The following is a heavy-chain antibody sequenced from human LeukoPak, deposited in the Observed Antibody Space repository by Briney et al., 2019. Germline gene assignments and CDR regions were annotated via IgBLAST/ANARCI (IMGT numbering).Heavy chain of an antibody. V-gene: IGHV3-7*01. CDR1: GLTFRKLW. CDR3: ARDQTGRSGWYLGYYYYYMDV. Sequence: GLSLRLSCVATGLTFRKLWTRWVRQRRGRGRECVAKIREEGNERHYVDSVKGRFTISRDNARNSLYLQMKSLRAEDTAVYYCARDQTGRSGWYLGYYYYYMDVWGKGTTVTVSS. D-gene: IGHD6-19*01. CDR2: IREEGNER. J-gene: IGHJ6*03.